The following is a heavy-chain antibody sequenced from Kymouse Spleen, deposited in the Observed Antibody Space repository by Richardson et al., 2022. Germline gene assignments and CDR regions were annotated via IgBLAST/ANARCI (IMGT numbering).Heavy chain of an antibody. Sequence: QVQLQESGPGLVKPSETLSLTCTVSGGSISSYYWSWIRQPPGKGLEWIGYIYYSGSTNYNPSLKSRVTISVDTSKNQFSLKLSSVTAADTAVYYCARDGITGTPFDYWGQGTLVTVSS. V-gene: IGHV4-59*01. CDR1: GGSISSYY. D-gene: IGHD1-7*01. CDR3: ARDGITGTPFDY. J-gene: IGHJ4*02. CDR2: IYYSGST.